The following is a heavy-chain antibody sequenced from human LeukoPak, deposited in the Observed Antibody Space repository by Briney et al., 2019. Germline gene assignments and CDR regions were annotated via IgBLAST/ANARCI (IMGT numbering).Heavy chain of an antibody. J-gene: IGHJ6*02. V-gene: IGHV3-23*01. CDR1: GFTFGNYA. D-gene: IGHD2-15*01. CDR3: AKKPAAGYCSGGSCSTYYYYNGMDV. CDR2: ISGSGSNT. Sequence: PGGSQRLSCAGSGFTFGNYAMSWVRQAPGKGLEWVSTISGSGSNTYYADSVKGRFTISRDNSKNTLYLQMNSLRAEDTAEYYCAKKPAAGYCSGGSCSTYYYYNGMDVWGQGTTVTVSS.